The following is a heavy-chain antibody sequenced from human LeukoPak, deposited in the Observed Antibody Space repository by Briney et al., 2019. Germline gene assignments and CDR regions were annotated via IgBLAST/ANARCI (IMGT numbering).Heavy chain of an antibody. CDR2: INPSGGST. V-gene: IGHV1-46*01. J-gene: IGHJ3*02. CDR1: GYTFTSYY. Sequence: GSVKVSCKASGYTFTSYYMHWVRQAPGQGLEWMRIINPSGGSTSYAQKFQGRVTMTRDRSTSTVYMELSSLRSEDTAVYYCARAGYSYGYHDAFDIWGQGTMVTVSS. CDR3: ARAGYSYGYHDAFDI. D-gene: IGHD5-18*01.